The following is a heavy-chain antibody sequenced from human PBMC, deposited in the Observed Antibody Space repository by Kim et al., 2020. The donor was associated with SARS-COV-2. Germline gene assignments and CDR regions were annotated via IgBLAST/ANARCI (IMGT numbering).Heavy chain of an antibody. V-gene: IGHV3-30*18. CDR2: MSYDGKNK. D-gene: IGHD7-27*01. CDR3: AKDLVSGETDFYGMDV. J-gene: IGHJ6*01. CDR1: GFTFNSYG. Sequence: GGSLRLSCAASGFTFNSYGLYWVRQAPGKGLEWVAVMSYDGKNKYYVESVKGRFTISRDNSNNTLYLQMNNLRVEDTAMYYCAKDLVSGETDFYGMDV.